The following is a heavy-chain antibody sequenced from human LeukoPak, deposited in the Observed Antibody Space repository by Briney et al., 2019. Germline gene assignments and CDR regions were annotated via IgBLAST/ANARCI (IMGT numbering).Heavy chain of an antibody. CDR2: INHSGST. Sequence: SETLSLTCAVYGGSFSGYYWSWIRQPPGKGLEWIGEINHSGSTNYNPSLKSRATISVDTSKNQFSLKLSSVTAADTAVYYCAISIRSHLHYYMDVWGKGTTVTVSS. V-gene: IGHV4-34*01. CDR1: GGSFSGYY. D-gene: IGHD3-9*01. CDR3: AISIRSHLHYYMDV. J-gene: IGHJ6*03.